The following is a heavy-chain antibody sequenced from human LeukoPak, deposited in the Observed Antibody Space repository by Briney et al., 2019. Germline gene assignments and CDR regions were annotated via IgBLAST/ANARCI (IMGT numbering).Heavy chain of an antibody. CDR1: GYTFTGYY. CDR2: INPNSGGT. CDR3: ARVLGPSLPSVH. V-gene: IGHV1-2*02. J-gene: IGHJ4*02. Sequence: ASVTVSFKASGYTFTGYYMHWGRQAPGQGREWMGWINPNSGGTNYAQKFQGRVTMTRDTSISTAYMELSRLRSDDTAVYYCARVLGPSLPSVHWGQGTLVTVSS. D-gene: IGHD3-16*01.